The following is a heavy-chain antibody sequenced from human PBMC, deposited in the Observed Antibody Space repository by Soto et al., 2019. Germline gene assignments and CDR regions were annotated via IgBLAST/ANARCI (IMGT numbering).Heavy chain of an antibody. CDR2: ISGSGGST. D-gene: IGHD5-18*01. CDR1: GFTFSSYA. J-gene: IGHJ4*02. CDR3: AKDPLEIQIWSKYCFDY. V-gene: IGHV3-23*01. Sequence: GGSLRLSCAASGFTFSSYAMSWVRQAPGKGLEWVSAISGSGGSTYYADSVKGRFTISRDNSKNTLYLQMNSLRAEDTAVYYCAKDPLEIQIWSKYCFDYWGQGTLVTVSS.